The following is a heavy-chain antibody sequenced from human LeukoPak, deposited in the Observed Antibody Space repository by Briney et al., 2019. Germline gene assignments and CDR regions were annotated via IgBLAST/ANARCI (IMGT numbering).Heavy chain of an antibody. V-gene: IGHV1-2*02. CDR1: GYTFTSYY. Sequence: ASVKVSCKASGYTFTSYYMHWVRQAPGQGLEWMGWINPNSGGTNYAQKFQGRVTMTRDTSISTAYMELSRLRSDDTAVYYCASYCSGGSCYSGEYFQHWGQGTLVTVSS. D-gene: IGHD2-15*01. CDR2: INPNSGGT. CDR3: ASYCSGGSCYSGEYFQH. J-gene: IGHJ1*01.